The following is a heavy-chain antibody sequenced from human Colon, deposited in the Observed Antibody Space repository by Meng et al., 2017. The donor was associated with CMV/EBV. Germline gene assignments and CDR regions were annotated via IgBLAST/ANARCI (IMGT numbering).Heavy chain of an antibody. J-gene: IGHJ4*02. Sequence: ADVGLSITGYAMDWGRQAPGKGVEWVSVISDSGYITFYEESVKGRFTIGRDTSKNTVYLQLYSLRAEDTAVYYCAKSPTRSYYFDYWGQGSLVTVSS. CDR1: GLSITGYA. CDR2: ISDSGYIT. CDR3: AKSPTRSYYFDY. D-gene: IGHD3-10*01. V-gene: IGHV3-23*01.